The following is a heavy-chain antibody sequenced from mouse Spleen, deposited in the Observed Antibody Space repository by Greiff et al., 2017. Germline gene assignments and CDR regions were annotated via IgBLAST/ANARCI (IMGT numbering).Heavy chain of an antibody. J-gene: IGHJ2*01. CDR3: ARSYDYAFDY. V-gene: IGHV5-17*02. Sequence: EVHLVESGGGLVQPGGSRKLSCAASGFTFSSFGMHWVRQAPEKGLEWVAYISSGSSTIYYADTVKGRFTISRDNPKNTLFLQMTSLRSEDTAMYYCARSYDYAFDYWGQGTTLTVSS. CDR2: ISSGSSTI. CDR1: GFTFSSFG. D-gene: IGHD2-4*01.